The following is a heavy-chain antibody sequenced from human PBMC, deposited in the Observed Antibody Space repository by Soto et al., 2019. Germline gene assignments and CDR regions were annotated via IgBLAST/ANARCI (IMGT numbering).Heavy chain of an antibody. Sequence: SETLSLTCSVSGGSISYNSYYWGWIRQPPGKGLEWVGGIFYTGTTYYSPSLKDRVTISVDTSKNSFSLNLTSVTAADTGVYFFSRLVVVLRATHSWGQGTLLTVSS. D-gene: IGHD1-26*01. V-gene: IGHV4-39*02. CDR1: GGSISYNSYY. CDR2: IFYTGTT. J-gene: IGHJ5*02. CDR3: SRLVVVLRATHS.